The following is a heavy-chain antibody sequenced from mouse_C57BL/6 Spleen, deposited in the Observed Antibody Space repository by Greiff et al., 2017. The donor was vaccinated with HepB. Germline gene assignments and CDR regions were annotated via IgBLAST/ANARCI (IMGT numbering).Heavy chain of an antibody. J-gene: IGHJ4*01. CDR3: AREGGNPYDYAMDY. CDR1: GYTFTSYW. D-gene: IGHD1-1*02. V-gene: IGHV1-64*01. Sequence: VQLQQSGAELVKPGASVKLSCKASGYTFTSYWMHWVKQRPGQGLEWIGMIHPNSGSTNYNEKFKSKATLTVDNSSSTAYMQLSSLTSEDSAVYYCAREGGNPYDYAMDYWGQGTSVTVSS. CDR2: IHPNSGST.